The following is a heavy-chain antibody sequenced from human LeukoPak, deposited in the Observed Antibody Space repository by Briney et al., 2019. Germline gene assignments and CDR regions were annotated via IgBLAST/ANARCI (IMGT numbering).Heavy chain of an antibody. Sequence: ASVKVSCKASGYSFSNYAMNWVRQAPGQGLEFLGWISTNTGNPTYAQGFTGRFVFSLDTSVSTAYLQIRSLKAEDSAVYYCARDYTLTVGTTSYFQHWGQGTRVTVSS. CDR2: ISTNTGNP. J-gene: IGHJ1*01. CDR1: GYSFSNYA. CDR3: ARDYTLTVGTTSYFQH. V-gene: IGHV7-4-1*01. D-gene: IGHD1-7*01.